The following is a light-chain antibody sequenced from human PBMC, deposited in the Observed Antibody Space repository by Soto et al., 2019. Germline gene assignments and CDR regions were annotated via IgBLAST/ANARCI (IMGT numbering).Light chain of an antibody. Sequence: QSVLTQPASVSGSPGQSITISCTGTSSDVGGYYYVSWYQRHPGKAPKLMIYEVSKRPSGVSNRFSGSKSGNTASLTISGLQAEDEADYYCNSFTSRRSVVFGGGTKVTVL. CDR2: EVS. CDR3: NSFTSRRSVV. V-gene: IGLV2-14*01. CDR1: SSDVGGYYY. J-gene: IGLJ2*01.